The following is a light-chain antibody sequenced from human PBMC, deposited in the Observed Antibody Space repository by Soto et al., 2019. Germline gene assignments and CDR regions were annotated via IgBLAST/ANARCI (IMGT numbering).Light chain of an antibody. CDR1: QTTNTR. Sequence: GDRVTITCRASQTTNTRLAWYQQKPGTAPKLLIYDASSLEGGVPSRFSASGSGTEFTLTISSLQPDDLATYYCKQYISYPYTFGEGTKVEIK. CDR3: KQYISYPYT. J-gene: IGKJ2*01. V-gene: IGKV1-5*01. CDR2: DAS.